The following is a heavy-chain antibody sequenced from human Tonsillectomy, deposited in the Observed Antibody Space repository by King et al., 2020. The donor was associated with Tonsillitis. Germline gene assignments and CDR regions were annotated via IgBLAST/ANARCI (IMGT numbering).Heavy chain of an antibody. CDR2: LYSGGTT. V-gene: IGHV3-53*01. CDR3: ARAFHTVFDY. CDR1: GFIVSSNY. D-gene: IGHD4-17*01. Sequence: VQLVESGGGLIQPGGSLRLSCAASGFIVSSNYMSWVRQAPGKGLEWVSVLYSGGTTYYADSVKGRFTISRDNSKNPLYLQMNSLRAEDTAVYYCARAFHTVFDYWGQGTLVTASS. J-gene: IGHJ4*02.